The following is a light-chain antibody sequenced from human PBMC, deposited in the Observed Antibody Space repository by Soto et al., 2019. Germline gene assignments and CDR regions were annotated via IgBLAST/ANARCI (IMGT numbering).Light chain of an antibody. J-gene: IGLJ1*01. V-gene: IGLV2-8*01. CDR3: SSYAGSNKSV. CDR2: EVS. Sequence: QSVLTQPPSASGSPGQSVTISCTGTSSDVGDYNYVSWYQQHPGKAPKLMIYEVSERPSGVPDRFSGSKSGNTASLTVSGLQPEDEADYYCSSYAGSNKSVFGTGTKVTVL. CDR1: SSDVGDYNY.